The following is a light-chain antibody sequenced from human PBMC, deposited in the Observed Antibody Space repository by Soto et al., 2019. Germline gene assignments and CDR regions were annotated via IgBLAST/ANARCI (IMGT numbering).Light chain of an antibody. CDR2: EVT. J-gene: IGLJ1*01. CDR1: SSDVGGYDF. V-gene: IGLV2-8*01. Sequence: QSALTQPPSASGSPGQSVTISCTGTSSDVGGYDFVSWYQHHPGKVPKLMIYEVTKRPSGVPDRFSGSKSGNTASLTLSGLLAEDEADYYCASYAGGNQVFGTGTKLTVL. CDR3: ASYAGGNQV.